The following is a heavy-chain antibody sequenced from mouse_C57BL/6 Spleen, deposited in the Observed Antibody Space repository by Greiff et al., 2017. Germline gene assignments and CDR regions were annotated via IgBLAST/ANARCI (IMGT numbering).Heavy chain of an antibody. J-gene: IGHJ2*01. CDR2: ISSGGDYI. CDR3: TEYDYDDVYYFDY. Sequence: EVKLMESGEGLVKPGGSLKLSCAASGFTFSSYAMSWVRQTPEKRLEWVAYISSGGDYIYYADTVKGRFTISRDNARNTLYLQMSSLKSEDTAMYYCTEYDYDDVYYFDYWGQGTTLTVSS. V-gene: IGHV5-9-1*02. D-gene: IGHD2-4*01. CDR1: GFTFSSYA.